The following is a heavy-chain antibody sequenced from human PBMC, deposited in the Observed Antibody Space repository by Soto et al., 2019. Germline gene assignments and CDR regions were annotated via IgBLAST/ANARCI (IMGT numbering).Heavy chain of an antibody. CDR3: ARDLHREGGLYYYDTKFGY. V-gene: IGHV3-33*01. D-gene: IGHD3-22*01. J-gene: IGHJ4*02. CDR2: IWYDGSNK. CDR1: GFTFSSYG. Sequence: GGSLRLSCAASGFTFSSYGMHWVRQAPGKGLEWVAVIWYDGSNKYYADSVKGRFTISRDNSKNTLYLQMNSLRAEDTAVYYCARDLHREGGLYYYDTKFGYWGQGTLVTVSS.